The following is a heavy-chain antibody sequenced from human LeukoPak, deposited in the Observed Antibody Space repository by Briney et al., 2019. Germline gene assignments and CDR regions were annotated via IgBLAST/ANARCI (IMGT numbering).Heavy chain of an antibody. CDR2: ISSSSTYI. D-gene: IGHD1-14*01. CDR1: GFTFNSYN. CDR3: ARGYYYGLDV. V-gene: IGHV3-21*01. Sequence: GGSLRLSCAASGFTFNSYNMNWVRQAPGKWLEWVSSISSSSTYIYYADSVKGRFTISRDNAENSLYLQMNSLRAEDTAVYYCARGYYYGLDVWGKGTTVIVSS. J-gene: IGHJ6*04.